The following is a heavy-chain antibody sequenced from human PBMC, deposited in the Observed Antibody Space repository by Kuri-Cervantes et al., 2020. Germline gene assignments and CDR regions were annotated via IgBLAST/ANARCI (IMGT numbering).Heavy chain of an antibody. CDR3: AKEDINIAAGPDY. Sequence: GGSLRLSCAASGFTFSSYWMHWVRQAPGKGLVWVSRINSDGSSTSYADSVKGRFTISRDNAKNSLYLQMNSLRAEDTAVYYCAKEDINIAAGPDYWGQGTLVTVSS. CDR1: GFTFSSYW. D-gene: IGHD6-13*01. CDR2: INSDGSST. V-gene: IGHV3-74*01. J-gene: IGHJ4*02.